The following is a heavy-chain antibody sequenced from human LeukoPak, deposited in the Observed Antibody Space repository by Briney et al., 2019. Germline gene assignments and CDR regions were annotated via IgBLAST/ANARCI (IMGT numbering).Heavy chain of an antibody. CDR3: AREGYVWGSYRPIYFDY. V-gene: IGHV3-48*03. CDR1: EFPFSGYE. D-gene: IGHD3-16*02. Sequence: PGGSLRLSCAASEFPFSGYEMNWVRQAPGKGLEWVSYISSSGSTIYYADSVKGRFTISRDNAKNSLYLQMNSLRAEDTAVYYCAREGYVWGSYRPIYFDYWGQGTLVTVSS. J-gene: IGHJ4*02. CDR2: ISSSGSTI.